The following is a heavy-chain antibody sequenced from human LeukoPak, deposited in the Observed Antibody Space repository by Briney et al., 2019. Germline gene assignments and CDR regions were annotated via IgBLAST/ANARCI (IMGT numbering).Heavy chain of an antibody. V-gene: IGHV3-13*01. J-gene: IGHJ4*02. CDR2: IGTAGDT. CDR3: ARVAKERVGGVYYFDY. D-gene: IGHD1-1*01. CDR1: GFTFSDYD. Sequence: GGSLRLSCAASGFTFSDYDMHWVRQATGKGLEWVAAIGTAGDTYYTGSVKGRFTISRENAKNSLYLQTNSLRAGDTAVYYCARVAKERVGGVYYFDYWGQGTLVTVSS.